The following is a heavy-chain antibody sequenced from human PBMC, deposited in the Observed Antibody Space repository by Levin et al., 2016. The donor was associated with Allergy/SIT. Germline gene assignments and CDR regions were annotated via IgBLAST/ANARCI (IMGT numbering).Heavy chain of an antibody. Sequence: SETLSLTCSVLGDFNSRYYWSWVRQPPGKGLEWIGYIYGRDDTKYGPSLEGRVTISVDTSKNQFSLQLKYVTAADTAVYYCTKSKRGFYGMDLWGQGTTVTVSS. J-gene: IGHJ6*02. CDR2: IYGRDDT. CDR1: GDFNSRYY. CDR3: TKSKRGFYGMDL. D-gene: IGHD3-10*01. V-gene: IGHV4-59*13.